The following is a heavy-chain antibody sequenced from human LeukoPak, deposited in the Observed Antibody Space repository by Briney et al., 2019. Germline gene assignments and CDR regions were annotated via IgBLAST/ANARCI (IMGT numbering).Heavy chain of an antibody. D-gene: IGHD6-13*01. V-gene: IGHV3-30*04. CDR1: GFTFNIYA. J-gene: IGHJ6*03. CDR3: AKDVAAAGTYYYYYYMDV. CDR2: LAYDGTNQ. Sequence: GGSLRLSCVTSGFTFNIYAMHWVRHAPGKGLEWVALLAYDGTNQYYADSVKGRFTISRDNSKNTLYLQMNSLRAEDTAVYYCAKDVAAAGTYYYYYYMDVWGKGTTVTISS.